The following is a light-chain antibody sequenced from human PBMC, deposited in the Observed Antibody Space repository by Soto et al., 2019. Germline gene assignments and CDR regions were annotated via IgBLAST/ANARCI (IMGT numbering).Light chain of an antibody. V-gene: IGKV3-20*01. CDR2: GAS. J-gene: IGKJ5*01. CDR1: QTVSYNS. CDR3: QQYGSSPIT. Sequence: EIVLMQSPGTLSLSPGEGATLSCKSSQTVSYNSLAWYQQKPGQAPRLLIFGASSRASGVPDRFSGSGSGTDFTLTISRLEPEDCAVYYCQQYGSSPITFGQGTRLEIK.